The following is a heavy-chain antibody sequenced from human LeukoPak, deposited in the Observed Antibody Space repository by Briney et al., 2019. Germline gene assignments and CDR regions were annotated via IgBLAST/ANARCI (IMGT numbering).Heavy chain of an antibody. V-gene: IGHV4-31*03. CDR3: ALRRCSSTSCYYY. CDR2: IYYTGST. Sequence: KSSETLSLTCTVSGGFISSSGYYWSWIRQHPGKGLEWIGYIYYTGSTNYNPSLKSRLTISVDTSKNHFSLRLSSVTAADTAVYYCALRRCSSTSCYYYWGQGTLVTVSS. J-gene: IGHJ4*02. D-gene: IGHD2-2*01. CDR1: GGFISSSGYY.